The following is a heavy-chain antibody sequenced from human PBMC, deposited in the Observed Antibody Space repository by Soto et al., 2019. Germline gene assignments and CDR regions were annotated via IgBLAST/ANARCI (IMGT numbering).Heavy chain of an antibody. J-gene: IGHJ6*02. CDR1: GGTFSSYA. CDR2: IIPIFGTA. D-gene: IGHD4-4*01. CDR3: ASSDSNYVLAHLYGMDV. V-gene: IGHV1-69*12. Sequence: QVQLVQSGAEVKKPGSSVKVSCKASGGTFSSYAISWVRQAPGQGLEWMGGIIPIFGTANYAQKFQGRVTITAXXSXSXXYMELSSLRSEDTAVYYWASSDSNYVLAHLYGMDVWGQGTTVTVSS.